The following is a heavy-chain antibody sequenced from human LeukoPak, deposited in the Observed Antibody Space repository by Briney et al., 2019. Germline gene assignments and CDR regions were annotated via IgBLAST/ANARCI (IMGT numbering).Heavy chain of an antibody. CDR3: AKEGYRYGYAIDY. CDR1: GFTFSSYG. J-gene: IGHJ4*02. CDR2: ISGTGGTT. Sequence: PGGSLRLSCAASGFTFSSYGMSWVRQPPGKGLEWVSAISGTGGTTYYADSVKGRFTISRDNSKNTLYLQMNSLRAEDTAVYYCAKEGYRYGYAIDYWGQGTLVTVSS. D-gene: IGHD5-18*01. V-gene: IGHV3-23*01.